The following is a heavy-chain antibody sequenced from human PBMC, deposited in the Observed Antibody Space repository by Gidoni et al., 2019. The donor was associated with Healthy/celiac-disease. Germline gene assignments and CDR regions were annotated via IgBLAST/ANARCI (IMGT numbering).Heavy chain of an antibody. D-gene: IGHD2-15*01. CDR1: GGSISSYY. Sequence: QVQLQESGPGLVKPSETLSLPCTVSGGSISSYYWSWIRQPPGKGLEWIGYIYYSGSTNYNPSLKSRVTISVDTSKNQFSLKLSSVTAADTAVYYCAACSGGTYYGMDVWGQGTTVTVSS. CDR2: IYYSGST. CDR3: AACSGGTYYGMDV. J-gene: IGHJ6*02. V-gene: IGHV4-59*01.